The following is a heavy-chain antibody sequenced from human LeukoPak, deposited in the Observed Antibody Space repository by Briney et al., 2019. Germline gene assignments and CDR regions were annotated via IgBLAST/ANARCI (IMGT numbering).Heavy chain of an antibody. CDR3: ARDGSSGGSCYHCDY. CDR2: INTYNSNT. CDR1: GYTFTTYG. V-gene: IGHV1-18*01. J-gene: IGHJ4*02. Sequence: ASVKVSCKASGYTFTTYGISWVRQAPGQGLEWMGWINTYNSNTNYAQKLQGRVTMTTDTSTSTVYMELRSLRSDDTAVYYCARDGSSGGSCYHCDYWGQGALVTVSS. D-gene: IGHD2-15*01.